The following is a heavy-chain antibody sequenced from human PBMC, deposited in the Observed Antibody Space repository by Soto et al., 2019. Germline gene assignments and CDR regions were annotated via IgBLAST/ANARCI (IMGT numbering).Heavy chain of an antibody. CDR2: ISYDGSNK. Sequence: GSLRLSCAASGFTFSRYAMHLVRQAPGKGLEWVAVISYDGSNKYYADSVKGRFTISRDNSKNTLYLQMNSLRAEDTAVYYCARDIEASGWTGGLDYWGQGTLVTVSS. CDR1: GFTFSRYA. V-gene: IGHV3-30-3*01. D-gene: IGHD6-19*01. J-gene: IGHJ4*02. CDR3: ARDIEASGWTGGLDY.